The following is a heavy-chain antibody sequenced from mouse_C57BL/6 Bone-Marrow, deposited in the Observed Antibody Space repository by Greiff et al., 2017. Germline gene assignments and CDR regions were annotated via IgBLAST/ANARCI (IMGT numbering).Heavy chain of an antibody. CDR3: ARGYYDYDDFDY. CDR1: GFTFSDYG. Sequence: EVKLVESGGGLVKPGGSLKLSCAASGFTFSDYGMHWVRQAPEKGLEWVAYISSGSSTIYYADTVKGRFTISRDNAKNTLFLQMTSLRSEDTAMYYCARGYYDYDDFDYWGQGTTLTVSS. D-gene: IGHD2-4*01. CDR2: ISSGSSTI. J-gene: IGHJ2*01. V-gene: IGHV5-17*01.